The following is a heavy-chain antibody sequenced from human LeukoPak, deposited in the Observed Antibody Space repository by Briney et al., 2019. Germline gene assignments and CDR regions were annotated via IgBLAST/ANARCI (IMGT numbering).Heavy chain of an antibody. J-gene: IGHJ4*02. Sequence: ASVKVSCKAPGYTFTSYYMHWVRQAPGQGLEWMGIINPSGGSTSYAQKFQGRVTMTRDTSTSTVYMELSSLRSEDTAVYYCARDHQWLVPYDYWGQGTLVTVSS. CDR3: ARDHQWLVPYDY. V-gene: IGHV1-46*01. CDR2: INPSGGST. CDR1: GYTFTSYY. D-gene: IGHD6-19*01.